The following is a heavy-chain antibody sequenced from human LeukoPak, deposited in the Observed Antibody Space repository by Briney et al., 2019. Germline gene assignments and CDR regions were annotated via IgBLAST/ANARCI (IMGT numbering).Heavy chain of an antibody. J-gene: IGHJ6*04. D-gene: IGHD6-19*01. CDR3: ARDRIAVDHYGMDV. CDR2: IWYDGSNK. V-gene: IGHV3-33*01. Sequence: PGGSLRLSCAASGFTFSSYGMHWVRQAPGKGLEWVAVIWYDGSNKYYADSVKGRFTISRDNSKNTLYLQMNSLRAEDTAVYYCARDRIAVDHYGMDVWGKGTTVTVSS. CDR1: GFTFSSYG.